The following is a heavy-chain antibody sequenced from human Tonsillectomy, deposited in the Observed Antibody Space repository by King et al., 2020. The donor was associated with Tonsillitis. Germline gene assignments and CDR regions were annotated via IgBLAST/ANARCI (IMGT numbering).Heavy chain of an antibody. V-gene: IGHV1-18*01. Sequence: QLVQSGAEVKKPGASVKVSCKASGYTFTSYGISWVRQAPGQGLEWMGWISAYNGNTNYAQKLQGRVTMTTDTSTSTAYMELRSLRSDDTAVYYCARELWDIVGATLEGGQYFDYWGQGTLVTVSS. CDR3: ARELWDIVGATLEGGQYFDY. D-gene: IGHD1-26*01. CDR2: ISAYNGNT. J-gene: IGHJ4*02. CDR1: GYTFTSYG.